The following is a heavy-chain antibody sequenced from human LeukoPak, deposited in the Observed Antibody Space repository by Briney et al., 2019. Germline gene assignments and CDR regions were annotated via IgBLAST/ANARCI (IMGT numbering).Heavy chain of an antibody. Sequence: GGSLRLSCAASGFTFRSYWMHWARQDPGKGLVWVSHMNGDGSSTSYADSVKGRFTISRDNAKNTLYLQMNRLKAEDTAVYYCARSATDAFDIWGQGTMVTVSS. CDR2: MNGDGSST. V-gene: IGHV3-74*01. J-gene: IGHJ3*02. CDR3: ARSATDAFDI. CDR1: GFTFRSYW.